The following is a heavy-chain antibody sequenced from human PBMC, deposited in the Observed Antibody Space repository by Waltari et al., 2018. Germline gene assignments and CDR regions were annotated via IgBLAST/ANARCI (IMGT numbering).Heavy chain of an antibody. Sequence: QVQLQESGPGLVKPSETLSLTCTGSGGSISSYYWSWIRQRPGQGLEGIGYIYYSGSTNYNPSLKSRVTISVDTSKNQFSLKLSSVTAADTAVYYCARAGGAHCSSTSCYSRYYYYGMDVCGPGTTVTVSS. V-gene: IGHV4-59*01. J-gene: IGHJ6*02. D-gene: IGHD2-2*02. CDR2: IYYSGST. CDR1: GGSISSYY. CDR3: ARAGGAHCSSTSCYSRYYYYGMDV.